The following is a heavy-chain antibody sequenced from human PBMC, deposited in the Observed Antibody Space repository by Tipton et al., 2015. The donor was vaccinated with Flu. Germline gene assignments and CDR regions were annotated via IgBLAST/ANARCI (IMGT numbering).Heavy chain of an antibody. J-gene: IGHJ5*02. CDR1: GGSISSYY. CDR3: ARTIFGVAQGHWFDP. D-gene: IGHD3-3*01. V-gene: IGHV4-59*01. CDR2: IYYSGST. Sequence: LRLSCTVSGGSISSYYWSWIRQPPGKGLEWIGYIYYSGSTNYNPSLKSRVTISVDTSKNQFSLKLSSVTAADTAVYYCARTIFGVAQGHWFDPWGQGTLVTVSS.